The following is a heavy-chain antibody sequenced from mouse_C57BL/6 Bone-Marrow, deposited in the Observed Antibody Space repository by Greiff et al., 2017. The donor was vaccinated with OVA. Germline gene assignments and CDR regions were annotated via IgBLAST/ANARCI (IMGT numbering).Heavy chain of an antibody. CDR1: GFTFSSYG. CDR3: AADDGYPWFAY. CDR2: ISSGGSYT. V-gene: IGHV5-6*01. D-gene: IGHD2-3*01. J-gene: IGHJ3*01. Sequence: EVKVVESGGDLVKPGGSLKLSCAASGFTFSSYGMSWVRQTPDKRLEWVATISSGGSYTYYPDSVKGRFTISRDNAKNTLYLQMSSLKSEDTAMYYCAADDGYPWFAYWGQGTLVTVSA.